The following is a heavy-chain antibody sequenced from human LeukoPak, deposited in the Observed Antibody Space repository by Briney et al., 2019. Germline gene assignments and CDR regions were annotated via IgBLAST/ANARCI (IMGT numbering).Heavy chain of an antibody. V-gene: IGHV3-74*03. J-gene: IGHJ3*02. CDR2: INSDGNST. D-gene: IGHD5-24*01. CDR1: GFTFSSYW. CDR3: ARGRDGYNLVDAFDI. Sequence: GGSLRLSCAASGFTFSSYWMHWVRQAPGTGLVWVSRINSDGNSTMYADSVKGRFTISRDNAKNSLYLQMNSLRAEDTAVYYCARGRDGYNLVDAFDIWGQGTMVTVSS.